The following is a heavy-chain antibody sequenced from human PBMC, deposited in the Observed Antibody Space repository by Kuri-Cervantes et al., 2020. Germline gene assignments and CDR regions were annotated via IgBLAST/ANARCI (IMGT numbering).Heavy chain of an antibody. CDR3: ARDRKFGAYDTLDY. Sequence: GGSLRLPCVASGFTFSSAAMHWVRQGPGKGLEWVAVIWYDGSNKYHADSVKGRFTISRDNSKNTLYLQMNSLTTEDTAMYYCARDRKFGAYDTLDYWGQGTLVTVSS. CDR1: GFTFSSAA. CDR2: IWYDGSNK. J-gene: IGHJ4*02. D-gene: IGHD5-12*01. V-gene: IGHV3-30*01.